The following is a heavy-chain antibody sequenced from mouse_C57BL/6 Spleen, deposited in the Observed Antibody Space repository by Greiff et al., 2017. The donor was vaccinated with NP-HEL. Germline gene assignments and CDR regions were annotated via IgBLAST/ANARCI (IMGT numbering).Heavy chain of an antibody. CDR3: ARDSFYDGTGYFDV. D-gene: IGHD2-3*01. V-gene: IGHV3-6*01. Sequence: ESGPGLVKPSQSLSLTCSVTGYSITSGYYWNWIRQFPGNKLEWMGYISYDGSNNYNPSLKNRISITRDTSKNQFFLKLNSVTTEDTATYYCARDSFYDGTGYFDVWGTGTTVTVSS. J-gene: IGHJ1*03. CDR2: ISYDGSN. CDR1: GYSITSGYY.